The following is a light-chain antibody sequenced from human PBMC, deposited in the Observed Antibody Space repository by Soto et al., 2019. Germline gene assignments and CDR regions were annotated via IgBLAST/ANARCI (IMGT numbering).Light chain of an antibody. Sequence: EIVLTQSPGTLSLSPGEGATLSCRAGQSVSSSQLAWYQQKPGQAPRLLVYGASSRATGIPERFSGSVSETDFTLSISRLEPEDFAVYYCQHYSNSPLTFGQGTRLKS. CDR1: QSVSSSQ. V-gene: IGKV3-20*01. CDR3: QHYSNSPLT. J-gene: IGKJ5*01. CDR2: GAS.